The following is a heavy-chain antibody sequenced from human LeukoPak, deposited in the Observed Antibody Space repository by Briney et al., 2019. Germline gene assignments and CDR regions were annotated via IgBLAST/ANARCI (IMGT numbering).Heavy chain of an antibody. V-gene: IGHV5-51*01. CDR1: GYSFSNSW. D-gene: IGHD1-14*01. J-gene: IGHJ5*01. CDR2: IYPGDSHT. Sequence: GESLTISCKASGYSFSNSWIGWVRQMPGKGLEWMGIIYPGDSHTIYSLSFQGQITISADKSITTAYLQWSSLEASDTAMYYCARQRTSENWFDSWGQGTPVTVSS. CDR3: ARQRTSENWFDS.